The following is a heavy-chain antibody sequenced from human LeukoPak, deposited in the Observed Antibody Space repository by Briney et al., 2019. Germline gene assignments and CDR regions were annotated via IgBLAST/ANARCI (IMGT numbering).Heavy chain of an antibody. J-gene: IGHJ4*02. D-gene: IGHD1-14*01. CDR3: ARDSFETDIDY. Sequence: PGGSLRLSCAASGFTFSSYWMSWVRQAPGKGLEWVASVKQDGSEKYSVDSVRGRFTISRDNAKNSLYLQMNSLRAEDTAVYYCARDSFETDIDYWGQGTLVTVSS. CDR1: GFTFSSYW. V-gene: IGHV3-7*01. CDR2: VKQDGSEK.